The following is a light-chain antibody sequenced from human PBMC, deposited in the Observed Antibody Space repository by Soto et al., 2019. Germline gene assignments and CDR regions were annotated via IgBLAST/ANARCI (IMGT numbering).Light chain of an antibody. CDR3: QQFRNWPWT. CDR2: AAS. Sequence: DIQMTQSPSSLSASVGDSVTITCRASQNIKTYLNWYQQKPGKAPNLLIYAASSLHSGVPSRFSGSGSGTDFTLTISSLQPEDFATYYCQQFRNWPWTFGQGTKVEVK. CDR1: QNIKTY. V-gene: IGKV1-39*01. J-gene: IGKJ1*01.